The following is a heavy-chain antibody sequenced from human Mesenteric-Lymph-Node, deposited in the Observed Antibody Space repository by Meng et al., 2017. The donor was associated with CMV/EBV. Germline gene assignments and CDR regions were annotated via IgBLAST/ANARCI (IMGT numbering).Heavy chain of an antibody. J-gene: IGHJ4*02. CDR2: IRYDGSNK. V-gene: IGHV3-30*02. Sequence: GGSLRLSCAASGFTFSSYGMHWVRQAPGKGLEWVAFIRYDGSNKYYADSVKGRFTISRDNSKNTLYLQMNSLRAEDTAVYYCAKEAWLVVSAATLALDYWGQGTLVTVSS. CDR1: GFTFSSYG. D-gene: IGHD2-2*01. CDR3: AKEAWLVVSAATLALDY.